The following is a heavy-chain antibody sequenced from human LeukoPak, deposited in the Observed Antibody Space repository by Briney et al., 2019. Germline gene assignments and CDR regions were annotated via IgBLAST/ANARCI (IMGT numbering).Heavy chain of an antibody. V-gene: IGHV1-18*01. CDR1: GYTFTSYG. J-gene: IGHJ4*02. CDR3: ARDAKRLNYYGSGSYPDC. D-gene: IGHD3-10*01. Sequence: ASVKVSCKASGYTFTSYGISWVRQAPGQGLEWMGWISAYNGNTNYAQKLQGRVTMTTGTSTSTAYMELRSLRSDDTAVYYCARDAKRLNYYGSGSYPDCWGQGTLVTVSS. CDR2: ISAYNGNT.